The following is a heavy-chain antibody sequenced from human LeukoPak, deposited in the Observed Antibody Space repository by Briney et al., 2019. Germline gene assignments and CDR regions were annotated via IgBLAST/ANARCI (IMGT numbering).Heavy chain of an antibody. D-gene: IGHD3-10*01. Sequence: ASVKLSCKVSGYTLTELSMHWVRQAPGKVLEWMGGFDPEDGETIYAQKLQGRVTMIEDTSTDTAYMELSSLRSEDTAVYYCAKWAPPSSGYFDYWGKGTLVSVFS. CDR1: GYTLTELS. J-gene: IGHJ4*02. V-gene: IGHV1-24*01. CDR3: AKWAPPSSGYFDY. CDR2: FDPEDGET.